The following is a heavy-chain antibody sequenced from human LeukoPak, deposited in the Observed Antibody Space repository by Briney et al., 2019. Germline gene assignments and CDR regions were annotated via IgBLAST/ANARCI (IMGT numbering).Heavy chain of an antibody. D-gene: IGHD3-22*01. CDR3: AGDSSSYYYHAFDI. CDR2: INHSGST. CDR1: GGSFSGYY. J-gene: IGHJ3*02. V-gene: IGHV4-34*01. Sequence: SETLSLTCAVYGGSFSGYYWSWIRRPPGKGLEWIGEINHSGSTNYNPSLKSRVTISVDTSKNQFSLKLSSVTAADTAVYYCAGDSSSYYYHAFDIWGQGTMVTVSS.